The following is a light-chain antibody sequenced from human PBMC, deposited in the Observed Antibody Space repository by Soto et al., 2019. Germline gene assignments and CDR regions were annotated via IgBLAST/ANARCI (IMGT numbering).Light chain of an antibody. CDR3: SSYTSSSTVV. CDR2: EVS. V-gene: IGLV2-14*01. CDR1: SSDVGGYNY. Sequence: QSALTQPASVSGSPGQSITISCTGTSSDVGGYNYVSWYQQHPGKAPKLMISEVSNRPSGVSNRFSGSKSGNTASLTISGLQAEDEADYYCSSYTSSSTVVFGGETNMTVL. J-gene: IGLJ2*01.